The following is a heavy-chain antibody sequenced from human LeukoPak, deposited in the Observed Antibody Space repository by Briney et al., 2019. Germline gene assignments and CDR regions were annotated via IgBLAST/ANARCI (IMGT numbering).Heavy chain of an antibody. J-gene: IGHJ6*02. D-gene: IGHD2-15*01. CDR3: AKEAIGYCSGGSCRYYHGMDV. V-gene: IGHV3-9*01. CDR2: ISWNSGSI. Sequence: GGSLRLSCAASGFTFDDYAMHWVRQAPGKGLEWVSGISWNSGSIGYADSVKGRFTISRDNAKNSLYLQMNSLRAEDTALYYCAKEAIGYCSGGSCRYYHGMDVWGQGTTVTVSS. CDR1: GFTFDDYA.